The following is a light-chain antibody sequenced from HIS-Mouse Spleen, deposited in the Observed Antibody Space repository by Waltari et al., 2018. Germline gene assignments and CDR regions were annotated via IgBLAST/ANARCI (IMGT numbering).Light chain of an antibody. CDR1: SSDVGGSNY. CDR3: SSYAGSNNLV. CDR2: EVS. J-gene: IGLJ2*01. V-gene: IGLV2-8*01. Sequence: QSALTQPPSASGSPGQSVTISCTGTSSDVGGSNYVSWYQQHPGKAPKLMIYEVSKRPSGVPDSFSGSKSGNTASLTVSGLQAEDEADYYCSSYAGSNNLVFGGGTKLTVL.